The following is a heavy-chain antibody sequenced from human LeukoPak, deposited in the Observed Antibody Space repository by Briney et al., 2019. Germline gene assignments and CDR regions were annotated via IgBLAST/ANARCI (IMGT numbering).Heavy chain of an antibody. V-gene: IGHV4-59*08. CDR1: GSMYNYY. CDR3: ARHISSGGTYAHFDY. D-gene: IGHD1-26*01. J-gene: IGHJ4*02. Sequence: KSSETLSLTCTVSGSMYNYYWSWIRQPPGKGLEWIGYIHYSGSTNYNPSLKSRVTMSLDTSNNQVSLKLNSVTAADTAVYYCARHISSGGTYAHFDYWGQGTLVTVSS. CDR2: IHYSGST.